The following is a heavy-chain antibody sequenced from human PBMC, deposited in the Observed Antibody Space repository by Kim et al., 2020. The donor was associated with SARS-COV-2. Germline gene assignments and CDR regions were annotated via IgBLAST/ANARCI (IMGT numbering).Heavy chain of an antibody. J-gene: IGHJ4*02. CDR1: SGSVTSGAYY. CDR2: MSYNGIN. V-gene: IGHV4-31*03. CDR3: AGIPSGAVYGYFHY. Sequence: SETLSLTCSASSGSVTSGAYYWSWLRQQPGKGLEWIGYMSYNGINNYNPSLKSRVTISIDTSENQFYLQLTSVTAADTAVYYCAGIPSGAVYGYFHYWGQGVLVTVSS. D-gene: IGHD5-12*01.